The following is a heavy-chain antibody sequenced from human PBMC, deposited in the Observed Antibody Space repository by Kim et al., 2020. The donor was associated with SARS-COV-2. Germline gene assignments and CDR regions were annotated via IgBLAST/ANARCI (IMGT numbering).Heavy chain of an antibody. Sequence: SETLSLTCTVSGGSISSYYWSWIRQPPGKGLEWIGYIYYSGSTNYNPSLKSRVTISVDTSKNQFSLKLSSVTAADTAVYYCARVGDSSGWLRDYYGMDVWGQGTTVTVSS. CDR2: IYYSGST. CDR3: ARVGDSSGWLRDYYGMDV. CDR1: GGSISSYY. D-gene: IGHD6-19*01. V-gene: IGHV4-59*13. J-gene: IGHJ6*02.